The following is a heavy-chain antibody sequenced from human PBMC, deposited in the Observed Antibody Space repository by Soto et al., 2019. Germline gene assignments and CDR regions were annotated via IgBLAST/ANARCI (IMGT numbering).Heavy chain of an antibody. CDR1: GFTFSNAW. CDR3: TTENNWHRAFDY. J-gene: IGHJ4*02. CDR2: IKSKTDGGTT. D-gene: IGHD1-1*01. V-gene: IGHV3-15*01. Sequence: EVQLVESGGGLVKPGGSLRLSCAASGFTFSNAWMSWVRQAPGKGLEWVGRIKSKTDGGTTDYAAPVKGRFTISRDDSKNTLYLQMNSLKTEDTAEYYGTTENNWHRAFDYWGQGTLDTVSS.